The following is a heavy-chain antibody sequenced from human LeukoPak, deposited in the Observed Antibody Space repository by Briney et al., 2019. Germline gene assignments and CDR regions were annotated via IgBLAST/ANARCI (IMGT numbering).Heavy chain of an antibody. D-gene: IGHD3-10*01. Sequence: GGTLSFSCAASGFTFSSFWLHWVPQAPGQGLVWVFRINSDGSSTSYVASAKGRFTISRDNAKNTLYLQMNSLRAEATAVYYCAGFLVYYGSGTDYGMDVWGQGNTVTVSS. CDR3: AGFLVYYGSGTDYGMDV. CDR1: GFTFSSFW. V-gene: IGHV3-74*01. CDR2: INSDGSST. J-gene: IGHJ6*02.